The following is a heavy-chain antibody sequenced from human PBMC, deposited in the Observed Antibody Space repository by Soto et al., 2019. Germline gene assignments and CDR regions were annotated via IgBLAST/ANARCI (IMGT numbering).Heavy chain of an antibody. V-gene: IGHV1-69*12. CDR2: IIPVYRTT. CDR1: GGRFNTYV. D-gene: IGHD3-10*01. Sequence: QAQLVQSGAEVRKPGSSVRVSCKSSGGRFNTYVITWVRQAPGQGLEWMGGIIPVYRTTMYAQHFEDSVTITADESTSTAYMEVSSLRSEDTAVYYCARGDSRGYYMDVWGQGTTVTVSS. CDR3: ARGDSRGYYMDV. J-gene: IGHJ6*03.